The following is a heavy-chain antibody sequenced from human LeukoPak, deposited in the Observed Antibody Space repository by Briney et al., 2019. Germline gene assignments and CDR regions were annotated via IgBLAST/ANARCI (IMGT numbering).Heavy chain of an antibody. V-gene: IGHV3-33*06. J-gene: IGHJ3*02. CDR2: IWYDGSNK. Sequence: PGRSLRLSCAASGFTFSSYGMHWVRQAPGKGLEWVAVIWYDGSNKYYADSVKGRFTISRDNSKNTLYLQMNSLRAEDTAVYYCAKDAPSDAFDIWGQGTMVTVSS. CDR3: AKDAPSDAFDI. CDR1: GFTFSSYG.